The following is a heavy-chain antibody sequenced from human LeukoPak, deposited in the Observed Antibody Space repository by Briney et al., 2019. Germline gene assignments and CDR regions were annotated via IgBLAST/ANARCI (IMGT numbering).Heavy chain of an antibody. V-gene: IGHV1-18*01. J-gene: IGHJ4*02. D-gene: IGHD2-2*01. CDR3: ARDHPYPSPVVVPAAIPFDY. CDR1: GYTFTSYG. Sequence: GASVKVSCKASGYTFTSYGISWVRQAPGQGLEWMGWISAYNGNTNYAQKLQGRVTMTTDTSTSTAYMELRSLRSDDTAVYYCARDHPYPSPVVVPAAIPFDYWGQGTLVTVSS. CDR2: ISAYNGNT.